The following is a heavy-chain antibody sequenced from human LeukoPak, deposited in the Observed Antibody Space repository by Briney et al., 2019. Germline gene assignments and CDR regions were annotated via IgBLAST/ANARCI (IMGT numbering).Heavy chain of an antibody. CDR3: ARGYDSSGYYYTAPYYYYYYGMDV. V-gene: IGHV4-59*01. CDR1: GGSISSYY. Sequence: SETLSLTCTVSGGSISSYYWSWIRQPPGKGLEWIGDIYYSGSSNYNPSLKRRVTISVDTSKNQFSLKLSSVTAADTAVYYCARGYDSSGYYYTAPYYYYYYGMDVWGQGTTVTVSS. J-gene: IGHJ6*02. D-gene: IGHD3-22*01. CDR2: IYYSGSS.